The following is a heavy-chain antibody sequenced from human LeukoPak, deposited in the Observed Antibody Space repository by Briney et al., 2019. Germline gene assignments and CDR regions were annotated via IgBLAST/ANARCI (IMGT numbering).Heavy chain of an antibody. J-gene: IGHJ6*03. D-gene: IGHD5-18*01. CDR3: ASGRSYGFYYMDV. CDR2: ISSSSSTI. CDR1: GFTFSSYS. Sequence: GGSLRLSCAASGFTFSSYSMNWVRQAPGKGLEWVSYISSSSSTIYYADSVKGRFTISRDNAKNTLYLQMNSLRGEDTAVYYCASGRSYGFYYMDVWGKGTTVTVSS. V-gene: IGHV3-48*01.